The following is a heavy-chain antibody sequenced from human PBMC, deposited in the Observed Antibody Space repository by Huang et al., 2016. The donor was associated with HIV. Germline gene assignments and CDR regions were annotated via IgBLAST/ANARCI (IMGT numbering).Heavy chain of an antibody. CDR2: LSTGGSA. V-gene: IGHV4-61*09. CDR3: ARVESGYYDAFDI. Sequence: GLVKPSETLSLTCTVSGGSISTGNYDWSWIRQPAGKGLEWVGHLSTGGSANYNPSLKSRVTISLDTSKTQFSLKLSSVTAADSAVYYCARVESGYYDAFDIWGLGTTVTVSS. D-gene: IGHD3-3*01. J-gene: IGHJ3*02. CDR1: GGSISTGNYD.